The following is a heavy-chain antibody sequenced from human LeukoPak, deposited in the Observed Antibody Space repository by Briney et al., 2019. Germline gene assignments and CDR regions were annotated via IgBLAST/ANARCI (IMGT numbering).Heavy chain of an antibody. CDR3: AREGSPRPRFDY. D-gene: IGHD3-10*01. CDR2: INHSGST. J-gene: IGHJ4*02. V-gene: IGHV4-34*01. CDR1: GGSFSGYY. Sequence: SETPSLTCAVYGGSFSGYYWSWIRQPPGKGLEWIGEINHSGSTNYNPSLKSRVTISVDTSKNQFSLKLSSVTAADTAVYYCAREGSPRPRFDYWGQGTLVTVSS.